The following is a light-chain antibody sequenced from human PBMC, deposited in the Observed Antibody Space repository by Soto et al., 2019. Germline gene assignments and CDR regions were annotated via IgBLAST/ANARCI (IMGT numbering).Light chain of an antibody. Sequence: DIELTQSPSTLSASLGDSVTITCRASQNIDTSLAWYQHKPGKAPKLLMFDVSNLESGVPSRLSGSASGTEFTLTISSVHSDDFATYYCQQYDYSRTFGHGTKVDIK. V-gene: IGKV1-5*01. J-gene: IGKJ1*01. CDR1: QNIDTS. CDR2: DVS. CDR3: QQYDYSRT.